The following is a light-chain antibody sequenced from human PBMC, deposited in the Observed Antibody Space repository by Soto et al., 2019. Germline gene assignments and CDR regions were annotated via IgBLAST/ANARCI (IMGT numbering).Light chain of an antibody. J-gene: IGKJ5*01. V-gene: IGKV3-20*01. CDR3: QQYGSSPFG. CDR2: GAS. CDR1: QSVSSSY. Sequence: EIVLTQSPGTLSLSPGERATLSCRASQSVSSSYLALYQQKPGQAPRLLIYGASSRATGIPDRLSGSGSGTDFTLTISRLEPEDFAVYYCQQYGSSPFGFGQGTRLEIK.